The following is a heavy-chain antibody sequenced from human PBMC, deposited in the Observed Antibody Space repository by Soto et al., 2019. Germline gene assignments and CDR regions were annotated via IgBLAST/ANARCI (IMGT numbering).Heavy chain of an antibody. J-gene: IGHJ4*02. CDR3: ARDRRRMGTTLDFDY. Sequence: ASVRVSCKXSGYTFTGYYMHWVRQAPGQGLEWMGWINPNSGGTNYAQKFQGRVTMTRDTSISTAYMELSRLRSDDTAVYYCARDRRRMGTTLDFDYWGQGTLVTVSS. D-gene: IGHD1-7*01. CDR1: GYTFTGYY. V-gene: IGHV1-2*02. CDR2: INPNSGGT.